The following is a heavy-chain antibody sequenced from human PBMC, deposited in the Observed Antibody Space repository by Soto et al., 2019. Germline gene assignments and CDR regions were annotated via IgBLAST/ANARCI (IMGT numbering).Heavy chain of an antibody. J-gene: IGHJ4*02. Sequence: ASETLSLTCTVSGGSISSYYWSWIRQPPGKGLEWIGYIYYSGSTNYNPSLKSRVTISVDTSKNQFSLKLSSVTAADTAVYYCARVAVSEFDYWGQGTLVTVSS. CDR1: GGSISSYY. D-gene: IGHD2-21*01. CDR2: IYYSGST. V-gene: IGHV4-59*01. CDR3: ARVAVSEFDY.